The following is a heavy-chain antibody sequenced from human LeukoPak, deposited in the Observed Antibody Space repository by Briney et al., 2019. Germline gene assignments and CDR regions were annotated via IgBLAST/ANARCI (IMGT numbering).Heavy chain of an antibody. D-gene: IGHD2-21*01. CDR1: GFPFDDYA. J-gene: IGHJ3*02. V-gene: IGHV3-9*01. CDR3: AKDKSSVIDDAFWI. Sequence: GRSLRLSCAASGFPFDDYAMRWVRQAKGKGLEGGSGLSWNSGSIDYADSVRGRFPISRHSAKTSLYLQINSLRAEDTALYYGAKDKSSVIDDAFWIWGQVTMVTVSS. CDR2: LSWNSGSI.